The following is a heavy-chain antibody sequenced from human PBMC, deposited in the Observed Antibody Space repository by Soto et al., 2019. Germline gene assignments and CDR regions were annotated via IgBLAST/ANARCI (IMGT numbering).Heavy chain of an antibody. D-gene: IGHD3-16*02. CDR1: GFTFSNAW. CDR3: PTVPCAPGSFWFSP. CDR2: IKSKTDGGTT. V-gene: IGHV3-15*01. Sequence: GGSLRLTCAASGFTFSNAWMSWVRQAPGKGLEWVGRIKSKTDGGTTDYAAPVKGRFTISRDDSKNTLYLQMNSLKTEDTAVYFFPTVPCAPGSFWFSPWARDPLLPFSS. J-gene: IGHJ5*02.